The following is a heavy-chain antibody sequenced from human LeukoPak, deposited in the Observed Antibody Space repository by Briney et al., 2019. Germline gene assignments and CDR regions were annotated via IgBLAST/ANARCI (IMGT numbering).Heavy chain of an antibody. V-gene: IGHV3-11*01. CDR1: GFTCSDYY. D-gene: IGHD1-26*01. J-gene: IGHJ4*02. CDR2: ISRGGNTI. Sequence: PGGSLRLSCAASGFTCSDYYMSWIRQAPGKGLEWVSYISRGGNTIYYADSVKGRFTISRDNPKNSLYLQMNSLRAEDTAVYYCARETVAATLVDYWGQGTLVTVSS. CDR3: ARETVAATLVDY.